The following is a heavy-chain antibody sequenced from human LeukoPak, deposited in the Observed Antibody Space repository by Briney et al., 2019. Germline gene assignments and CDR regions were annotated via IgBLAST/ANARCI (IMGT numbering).Heavy chain of an antibody. J-gene: IGHJ4*02. D-gene: IGHD2-21*02. V-gene: IGHV4-59*08. Sequence: SETLSLTCTVSGGSISSYHWSWIRQPPGKGLEWIGYIYYSGSTNYNPSLKSRVTISVDTSKNQFSLKLSSVTAADTAVYYCARLDGPCGGDCYIFDYWGQGTLVTVSS. CDR1: GGSISSYH. CDR2: IYYSGST. CDR3: ARLDGPCGGDCYIFDY.